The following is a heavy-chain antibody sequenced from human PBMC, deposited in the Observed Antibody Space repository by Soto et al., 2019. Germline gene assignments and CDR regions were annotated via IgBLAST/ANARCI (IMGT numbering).Heavy chain of an antibody. CDR3: ARHNDVTMVRGAFDY. Sequence: GESLKISCKGSGYSFTSYWIAWVRQMPGKGLECMGMIYPGDSDTRYSPSFQGQVTISADKSITTAYLQWNSLKASDTAMYYCARHNDVTMVRGAFDYWGQGTLVTVSS. V-gene: IGHV5-51*01. J-gene: IGHJ4*02. D-gene: IGHD3-10*01. CDR2: IYPGDSDT. CDR1: GYSFTSYW.